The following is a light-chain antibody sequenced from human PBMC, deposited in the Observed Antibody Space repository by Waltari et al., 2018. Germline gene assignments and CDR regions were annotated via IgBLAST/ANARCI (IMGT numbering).Light chain of an antibody. CDR1: QTVCTY. J-gene: IGKJ2*03. V-gene: IGKV3-11*01. CDR3: QQRSDRPPVS. Sequence: EIVLTQSPATLSLSPGERATPSCTASQTVCTYLAWYQQKPGQAPRLLIYDASNRATGIPARFSGSGSGTDFTLTISSLEPADSAVYYCQQRSDRPPVSFGQGTKLEIK. CDR2: DAS.